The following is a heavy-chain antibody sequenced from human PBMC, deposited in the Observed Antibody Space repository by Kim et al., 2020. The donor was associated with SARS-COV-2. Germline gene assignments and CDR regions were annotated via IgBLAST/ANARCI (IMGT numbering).Heavy chain of an antibody. CDR2: T. CDR3: ARRAGGYAFDY. D-gene: IGHD2-2*01. V-gene: IGHV5-51*01. J-gene: IGHJ4*02. Sequence: TRYSPSFEGRVTISADKAVRTAYLQWSSLQASDIALYYCARRAGGYAFDYWGQGTLVTVSS.